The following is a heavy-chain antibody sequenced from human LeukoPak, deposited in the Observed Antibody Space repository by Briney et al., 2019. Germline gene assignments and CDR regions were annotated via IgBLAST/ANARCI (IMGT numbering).Heavy chain of an antibody. CDR2: ISAYNGNT. D-gene: IGHD6-13*01. Sequence: GASVTVSCKASGYTFTSYGISWVRQAPGQGREWMGWISAYNGNTNYAQKLQGRVTMTTDTSTSTAYMELRSLRSDDTAVYYCARDSDSSSWGPLAFDYWGQGTLVTVSS. J-gene: IGHJ4*02. CDR3: ARDSDSSSWGPLAFDY. V-gene: IGHV1-18*01. CDR1: GYTFTSYG.